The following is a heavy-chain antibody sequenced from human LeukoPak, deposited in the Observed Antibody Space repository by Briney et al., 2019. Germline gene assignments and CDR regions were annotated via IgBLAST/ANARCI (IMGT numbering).Heavy chain of an antibody. CDR1: GFTFSSYA. CDR3: AREDTVVTATPFDY. Sequence: PGGSLRLSCAASGFTFSSYAMHWVRQAPGKGLEWVAVISYDGSNKYYADSVKGRFTISRDNSKNTLYLQMNSLRAEDTALYYCAREDTVVTATPFDYWGQGTLVTVSS. CDR2: ISYDGSNK. D-gene: IGHD2-21*02. J-gene: IGHJ4*02. V-gene: IGHV3-30*04.